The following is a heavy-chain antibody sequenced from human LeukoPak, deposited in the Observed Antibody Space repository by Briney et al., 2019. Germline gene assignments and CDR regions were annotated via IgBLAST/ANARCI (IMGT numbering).Heavy chain of an antibody. D-gene: IGHD2-21*02. J-gene: IGHJ6*03. CDR2: MNPNSGNT. V-gene: IGHV1-8*01. CDR1: GYTFTSYD. Sequence: ASVKVSCKASGYTFTSYDINWVRQATGQGLEWMGWMNPNSGNTGYAQKFQGRVTITADESTSTAYMELSSLRSEDTAVYYCARGDFEDYYYYMDVWGKGTTVTVSS. CDR3: ARGDFEDYYYYMDV.